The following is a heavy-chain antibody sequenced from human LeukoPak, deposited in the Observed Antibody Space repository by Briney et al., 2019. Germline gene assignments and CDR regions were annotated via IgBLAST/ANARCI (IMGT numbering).Heavy chain of an antibody. J-gene: IGHJ4*02. D-gene: IGHD3-22*01. CDR1: GGSISSGSYY. CDR3: ARSPGPDLSYYDTSGSYYFDY. V-gene: IGHV4-61*02. CDR2: LYTSGST. Sequence: NPSQTLSLTCTVSGGSISSGSYYWSWIRQPAGKGLEWIGRLYTSGSTNYSPSLKSRVTISVDASKNQFSLRLTSVTAADTAVYYCARSPGPDLSYYDTSGSYYFDYWGQGTLVTVSS.